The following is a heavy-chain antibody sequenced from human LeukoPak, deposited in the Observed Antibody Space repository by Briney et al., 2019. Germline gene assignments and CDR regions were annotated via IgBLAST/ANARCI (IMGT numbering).Heavy chain of an antibody. D-gene: IGHD4-23*01. Sequence: SETLSLTCTVSGASINDYYWSWMRQPPGKGLEWIAHIYASGRTTYNPSLKSRVTISLDTTKNQCSLKLTSVTAADTAMYYCARHMNGGTYPLDPWGQGTLPTVSS. CDR2: IYASGRT. CDR3: ARHMNGGTYPLDP. CDR1: GASINDYY. J-gene: IGHJ5*02. V-gene: IGHV4-59*08.